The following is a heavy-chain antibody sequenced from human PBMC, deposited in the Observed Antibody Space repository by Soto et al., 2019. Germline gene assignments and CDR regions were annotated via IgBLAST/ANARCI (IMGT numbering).Heavy chain of an antibody. CDR3: ARGNTSLIDHFEY. CDR2: MYRGGST. J-gene: IGHJ4*02. V-gene: IGHV3-53*01. Sequence: GGSLRLSCVASGFSVSGSYIFWVRQATGKGLEWVSLMYRGGSTDNADSVKGRFTISRDKSKNTLYLHMNSLRVEDTAVYYCARGNTSLIDHFEYWGQGTLVTVSS. D-gene: IGHD2-21*01. CDR1: GFSVSGSY.